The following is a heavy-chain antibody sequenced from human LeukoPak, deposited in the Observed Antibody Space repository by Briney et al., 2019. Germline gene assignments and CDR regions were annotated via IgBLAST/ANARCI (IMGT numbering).Heavy chain of an antibody. CDR3: ARRLSGYSGQDFDY. Sequence: ASVKVSCKASGYTFTGYYMHWVRQAPGQGLEWMGWINPNSGGTNYAQKFQGRVTMTRDTSISTAYMELSRLRSDDTAVYYCARRLSGYSGQDFDYWGQGTLVTVSS. V-gene: IGHV1-2*02. CDR2: INPNSGGT. CDR1: GYTFTGYY. D-gene: IGHD4-23*01. J-gene: IGHJ4*02.